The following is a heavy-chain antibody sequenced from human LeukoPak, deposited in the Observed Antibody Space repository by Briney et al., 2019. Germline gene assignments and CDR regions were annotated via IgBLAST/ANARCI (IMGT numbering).Heavy chain of an antibody. D-gene: IGHD4-17*01. CDR1: GFTVSSKY. CDR3: ARADGDSWGQFDY. J-gene: IGHJ4*02. CDR2: IYNGDRS. V-gene: IGHV3-53*01. Sequence: TGGSLRLSCSASGFTVSSKYMTWVRQAPGKGLELVSIIYNGDRSFYADSVKGRFTISRDRSRNTLHLQMNSLRAEDTAVYYCARADGDSWGQFDYWGQGILVTVSS.